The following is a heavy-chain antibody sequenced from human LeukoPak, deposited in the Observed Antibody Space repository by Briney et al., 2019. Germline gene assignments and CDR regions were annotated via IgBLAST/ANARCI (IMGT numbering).Heavy chain of an antibody. D-gene: IGHD6-19*01. V-gene: IGHV3-9*01. CDR3: AKGEAVAGRYYYYGMDV. CDR1: GFTFDDYA. J-gene: IGHJ6*02. CDR2: ISWNSGSI. Sequence: GGSLRLSCAASGFTFDDYAMHWVRQAPGKGLEWVSGISWNSGSIGYADSVKGRFTISRDNAKNSLYLQMNSLRAEDTALYYCAKGEAVAGRYYYYGMDVWGQGTTVTVSS.